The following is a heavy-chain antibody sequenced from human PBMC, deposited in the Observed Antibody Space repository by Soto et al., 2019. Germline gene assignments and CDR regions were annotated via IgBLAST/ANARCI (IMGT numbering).Heavy chain of an antibody. CDR1: GFTFSDYY. CDR3: ARGAPIWSHYYDSSGYYADAFDI. V-gene: IGHV3-11*06. J-gene: IGHJ3*02. Sequence: GGSLRLSCAASGFTFSDYYMSWIRQAPGKGLEWVSYISSRSSYTNYADSVKGRFTISRDNAKNSLYLQMNSLRAGDTAVYYCARGAPIWSHYYDSSGYYADAFDIWGQGTMVTVSS. CDR2: ISSRSSYT. D-gene: IGHD3-22*01.